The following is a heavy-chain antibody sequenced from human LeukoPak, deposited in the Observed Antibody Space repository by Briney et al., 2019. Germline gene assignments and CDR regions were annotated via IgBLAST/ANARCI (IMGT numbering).Heavy chain of an antibody. CDR1: GFTFSSYA. J-gene: IGHJ6*02. CDR2: INQDGSEK. Sequence: GGSLRLSCAASGFTFSSYAMSWVRQAPGKGLEWVASINQDGSEKYYVDSVKGRFTISRDNAKNSLYLQMNSLRAEDTAVYYCAREIGESGYYYYYGMDVWGQGTTVTVPS. D-gene: IGHD3-10*01. CDR3: AREIGESGYYYYYGMDV. V-gene: IGHV3-7*01.